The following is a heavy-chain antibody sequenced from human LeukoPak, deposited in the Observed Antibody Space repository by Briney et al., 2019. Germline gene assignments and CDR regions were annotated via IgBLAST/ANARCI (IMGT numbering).Heavy chain of an antibody. Sequence: GGSLRLSCAASGFTFSGSALHWVRQASGKGLEWVSYIDGGGGSTNYADSVKGRFTISRDNSKNTLYLQMNSLRAEDTAIYYCAKENWYLYNNNWYKTWFDPWGQGTLVTVSS. CDR3: AKENWYLYNNNWYKTWFDP. V-gene: IGHV3-23*01. CDR1: GFTFSGSA. J-gene: IGHJ5*02. CDR2: IDGGGGST. D-gene: IGHD6-13*01.